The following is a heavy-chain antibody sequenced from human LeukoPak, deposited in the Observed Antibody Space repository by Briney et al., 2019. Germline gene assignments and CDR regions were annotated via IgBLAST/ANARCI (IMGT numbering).Heavy chain of an antibody. J-gene: IGHJ4*02. D-gene: IGHD6-19*01. CDR1: GVTVSSDSAS. CDR3: GSSLAAVGGSAFFDY. CDR2: IYYRTKWYN. V-gene: IGHV6-1*01. Sequence: SQTLSLTCAISGVTVSSDSASWSCVRQSPSRGLEWLGRIYYRTKWYNDYAGSVKGRIATNPDTYKNHFALQLHSVTPEDAAVYYCGSSLAAVGGSAFFDYWGQGILVTVSS.